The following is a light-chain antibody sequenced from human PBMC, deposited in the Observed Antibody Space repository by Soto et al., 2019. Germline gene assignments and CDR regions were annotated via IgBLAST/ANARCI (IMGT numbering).Light chain of an antibody. CDR2: EVS. CDR3: SSYTSYSTGYV. CDR1: SSDVGSYNR. Sequence: QSVLTQPPSVSGSPGQSVTISCTGTSSDVGSYNRVSWYQRPPGTAPKLMIYEVSNRPSGVPDRFSGSKSGNTASLTISGLQAEDDADYYCSSYTSYSTGYVFGAGTKVTVL. J-gene: IGLJ1*01. V-gene: IGLV2-18*02.